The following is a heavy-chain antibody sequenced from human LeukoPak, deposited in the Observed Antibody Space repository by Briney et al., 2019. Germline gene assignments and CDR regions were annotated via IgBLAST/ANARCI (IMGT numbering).Heavy chain of an antibody. Sequence: SQTLSLTCAVSGGSISSGGYSWSWIRQPPGKGLEWIGYIYHSGSTYYNPSLKSRVTISVDRSKNQFSLKLSSVTAADTAVYYCARSITGTWANLDYWGQGTLVTVSS. D-gene: IGHD1-7*01. V-gene: IGHV4-30-2*01. CDR2: IYHSGST. J-gene: IGHJ4*02. CDR3: ARSITGTWANLDY. CDR1: GGSISSGGYS.